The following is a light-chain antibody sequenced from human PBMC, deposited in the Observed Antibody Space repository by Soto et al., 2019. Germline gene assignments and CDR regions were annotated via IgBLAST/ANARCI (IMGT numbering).Light chain of an antibody. V-gene: IGKV3-20*01. J-gene: IGKJ1*01. CDR3: QQYGISRVT. CDR1: QSVRSRY. Sequence: EIVLTQSPGTLSLSPGERATLSCRASQSVRSRYLAWYQQKPGQAPRLLIYGASSRATGIPDRFSGSGSGTDFTLTIISLEPEDFAVYYCQQYGISRVTFDQGTKVAIK. CDR2: GAS.